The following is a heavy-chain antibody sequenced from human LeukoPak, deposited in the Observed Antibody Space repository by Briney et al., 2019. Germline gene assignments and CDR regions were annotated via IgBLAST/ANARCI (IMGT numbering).Heavy chain of an antibody. D-gene: IGHD6-6*01. CDR2: IKEDGSEK. CDR1: GFTFTNYW. Sequence: GGSLRLSCVASGFTFTNYWMTWVRQAPGKGLEWVANIKEDGSEKFFVDSVKGRFTISRDNAENSLYLQMNSLRAEDTALYYCARDRGSSDYFDYWGQGTLVTVSS. J-gene: IGHJ4*02. CDR3: ARDRGSSDYFDY. V-gene: IGHV3-7*01.